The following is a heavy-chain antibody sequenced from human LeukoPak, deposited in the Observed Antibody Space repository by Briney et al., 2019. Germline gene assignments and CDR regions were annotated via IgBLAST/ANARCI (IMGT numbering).Heavy chain of an antibody. CDR2: IYYSGTT. D-gene: IGHD3-3*01. J-gene: IGHJ3*02. Sequence: PSETLSLTCTVSGGSISSSGYSWGWIRRPPGKGLEWIGSIYYSGTTYYNPSLKSRVTISLDTSKKQFSLKLSSVTAADTAVYYCARDMVRFWSGMGAFDIWGQGTTVTVSS. CDR3: ARDMVRFWSGMGAFDI. V-gene: IGHV4-39*07. CDR1: GGSISSSGYS.